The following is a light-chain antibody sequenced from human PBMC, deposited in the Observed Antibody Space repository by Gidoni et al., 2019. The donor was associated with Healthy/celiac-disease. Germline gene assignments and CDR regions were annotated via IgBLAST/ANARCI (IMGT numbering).Light chain of an antibody. V-gene: IGLV2-11*01. J-gene: IGLJ2*01. Sequence: QSALTQPRSVSGSPGQSVTISCTGTSSDVGGYNYVSWYQQHPVKAPKLMIYDVSQRPSGVPDRFSGSKSGNTASLTISGLQAEDEADYYCCSYAGRYTFFVVFGGGTKLTVL. CDR3: CSYAGRYTFFVV. CDR2: DVS. CDR1: SSDVGGYNY.